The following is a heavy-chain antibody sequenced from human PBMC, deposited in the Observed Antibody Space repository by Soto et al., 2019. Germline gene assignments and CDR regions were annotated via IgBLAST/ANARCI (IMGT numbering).Heavy chain of an antibody. Sequence: GASVKVSCKASGYTFTSYAMHWVRQAPGQRLEWMGWINAGNGNTKYPQKFQGRVTITRDTSASTAYMELSSLRSEDTAVYYCARGPSYDSSGYYPYNWFDPWGQGTLVTVSS. CDR3: ARGPSYDSSGYYPYNWFDP. V-gene: IGHV1-3*01. CDR2: INAGNGNT. CDR1: GYTFTSYA. J-gene: IGHJ5*02. D-gene: IGHD3-22*01.